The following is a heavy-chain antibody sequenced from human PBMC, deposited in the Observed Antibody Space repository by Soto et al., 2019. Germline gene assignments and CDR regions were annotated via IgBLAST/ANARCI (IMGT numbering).Heavy chain of an antibody. Sequence: EVQMVESGGGLVKPGGSLRLSCAVSGFSFTEAWMNWVRQAPGKGLEWVGRIKSKAGGGAIDYAAPVKGRFTISRDDSKDSLYLKINSLKDEDTAVYYCTTDGNFGGVVVAFHLWGQGTMLTVSS. D-gene: IGHD3-10*01. J-gene: IGHJ3*01. V-gene: IGHV3-15*07. CDR1: GFSFTEAW. CDR2: IKSKAGGGAI. CDR3: TTDGNFGGVVVAFHL.